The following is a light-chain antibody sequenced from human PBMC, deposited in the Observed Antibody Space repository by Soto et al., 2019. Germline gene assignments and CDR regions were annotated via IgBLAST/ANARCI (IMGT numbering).Light chain of an antibody. CDR2: GAS. CDR3: QQYGSSGT. V-gene: IGKV3-20*01. J-gene: IGKJ1*01. CDR1: QSLSGY. Sequence: EIVLTQSPATLSLSLGERATLSCRASQSLSGYLAWYKQKSGQAPRLLIYGASIRATGIPARFSGSGSGTDFTLTISSLQSEDFAVYYCQQYGSSGTFGQGTKVDIK.